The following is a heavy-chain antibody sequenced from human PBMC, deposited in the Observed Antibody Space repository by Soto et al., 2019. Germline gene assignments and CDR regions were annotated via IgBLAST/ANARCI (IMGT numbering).Heavy chain of an antibody. CDR3: ARSPPDSSGWFSRPFDY. CDR1: GYTFTNFG. Sequence: ASVKVSCKASGYTFTNFGISWVRQAPGQGLEWMGWISAHNGNTNYAQNFQGRVTMTTDTSTSTAYMELRSLRSDDTAVYYCARSPPDSSGWFSRPFDYWGQGTLVTVSS. CDR2: ISAHNGNT. J-gene: IGHJ4*02. V-gene: IGHV1-18*01. D-gene: IGHD6-19*01.